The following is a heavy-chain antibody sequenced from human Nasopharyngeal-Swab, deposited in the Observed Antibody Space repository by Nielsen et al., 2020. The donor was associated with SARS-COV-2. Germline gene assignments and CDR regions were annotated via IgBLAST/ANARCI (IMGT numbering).Heavy chain of an antibody. CDR1: GFTFSTYA. J-gene: IGHJ6*02. CDR2: ISNDGSNK. Sequence: GESLKISCAASGFTFSTYAMHWVRQAPGKGLEWVTLISNDGSNKYYGDSVKGRFTISRDNSRNTLFLQMNSLRPEDTAVYYCVKAQGIRYGLDVWGHGTTVTVSS. V-gene: IGHV3-30*18. CDR3: VKAQGIRYGLDV.